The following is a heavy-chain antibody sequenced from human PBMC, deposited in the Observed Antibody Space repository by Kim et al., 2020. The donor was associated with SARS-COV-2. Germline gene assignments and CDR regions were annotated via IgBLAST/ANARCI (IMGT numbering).Heavy chain of an antibody. Sequence: GGSLRLSCAASGFTFSSYWMSWVRQAPGKGLEWVANIKQDGSEKYYVDSVKGRFTISRDNAKNSLYLQMNSLRAEDTAVYYCARWVIAARSRWFDPWGQGTLVTVSS. V-gene: IGHV3-7*01. CDR3: ARWVIAARSRWFDP. J-gene: IGHJ5*02. CDR1: GFTFSSYW. D-gene: IGHD6-6*01. CDR2: IKQDGSEK.